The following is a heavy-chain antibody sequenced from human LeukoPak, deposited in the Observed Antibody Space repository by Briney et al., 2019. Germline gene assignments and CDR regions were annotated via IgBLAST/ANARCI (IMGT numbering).Heavy chain of an antibody. Sequence: ASVKVSCKASGYTFTSYSISWVRQAPGQGLEWMGWISAYNGNTNYAQKLQGRVTMTTDTSTSTAYMELRSLRSDDTAVYYCARVRLGSWHIVVVPAALDFDYWGQGTLVTVSS. V-gene: IGHV1-18*01. CDR3: ARVRLGSWHIVVVPAALDFDY. D-gene: IGHD2-2*01. J-gene: IGHJ4*02. CDR2: ISAYNGNT. CDR1: GYTFTSYS.